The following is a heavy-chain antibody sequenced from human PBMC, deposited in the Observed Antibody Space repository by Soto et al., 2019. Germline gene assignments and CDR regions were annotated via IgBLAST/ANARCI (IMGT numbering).Heavy chain of an antibody. D-gene: IGHD5-18*01. V-gene: IGHV4-31*01. CDR3: ARGDLQLWSITNPYDYYYGMDV. Sequence: QVQLQESGPGLVKPSQTLSLTCTVSGGSISSGGYYWSWIRQHPGKGLEWIGYISYRGSTYYNPSLKGPVNISVDTSKNQFSLKLSSVTAADTAVYYCARGDLQLWSITNPYDYYYGMDVWGQGTTVTVS. CDR1: GGSISSGGYY. J-gene: IGHJ6*02. CDR2: ISYRGST.